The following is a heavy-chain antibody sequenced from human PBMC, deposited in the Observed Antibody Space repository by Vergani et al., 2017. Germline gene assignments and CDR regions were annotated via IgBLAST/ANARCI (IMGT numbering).Heavy chain of an antibody. D-gene: IGHD3-9*01. V-gene: IGHV1-18*01. Sequence: QVQLVQSGAEVKKPGASVKVSCKASGYTFTSYGISWVRQAPGQGLEWMGWISAYNGNTNYAQKLQGRVTMTTDTSTSTAYMELRSLRSDDTAVYYCARTNYDILTGYSNWFDPWGQGTLVTVSS. CDR3: ARTNYDILTGYSNWFDP. J-gene: IGHJ5*02. CDR2: ISAYNGNT. CDR1: GYTFTSYG.